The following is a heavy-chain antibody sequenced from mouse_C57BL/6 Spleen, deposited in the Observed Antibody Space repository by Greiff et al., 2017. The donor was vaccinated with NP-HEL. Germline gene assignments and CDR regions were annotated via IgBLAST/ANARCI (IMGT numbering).Heavy chain of an antibody. J-gene: IGHJ3*01. CDR1: GYAFSSSW. CDR3: ARLGPWFAY. V-gene: IGHV1-82*01. D-gene: IGHD4-1*01. CDR2: IYPGDGDT. Sequence: QVQLQQSGPELVKPGASVKISCKASGYAFSSSWMNWVKQRPGKGLEWIGRIYPGDGDTTYNGKFKGKATLTADKSSSTAYMQLSSLTSEDSAVYFCARLGPWFAYWGQGTLVTVSA.